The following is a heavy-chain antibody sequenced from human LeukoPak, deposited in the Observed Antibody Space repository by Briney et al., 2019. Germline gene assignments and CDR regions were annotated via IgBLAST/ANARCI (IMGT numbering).Heavy chain of an antibody. CDR1: GFSFSSYS. D-gene: IGHD1-26*01. V-gene: IGHV3-48*01. Sequence: GGSLRLSCAASGFSFSSYSINWVRQAPGKGLEWVSYISSSSSTIYYADSVKGRFTISRDNAKNSLYLQMNSLRAEDTAVYYCARDYSGRYLDYWGQGTLVTVSS. J-gene: IGHJ4*02. CDR2: ISSSSSTI. CDR3: ARDYSGRYLDY.